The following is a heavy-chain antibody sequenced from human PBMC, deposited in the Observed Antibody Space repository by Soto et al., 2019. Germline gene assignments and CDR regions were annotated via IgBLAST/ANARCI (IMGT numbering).Heavy chain of an antibody. Sequence: AGGSLRLSCAASGFTFISCAFSWGRQGPGKGLEWVSAISGSGGSTYYADSVKGRFTISRDNSKNTLYLQMNSLRAEDTAVYYCAKDRKGSGYDYFDYWGQGTLVTVSS. CDR1: GFTFISCA. V-gene: IGHV3-23*01. J-gene: IGHJ4*02. D-gene: IGHD5-12*01. CDR3: AKDRKGSGYDYFDY. CDR2: ISGSGGST.